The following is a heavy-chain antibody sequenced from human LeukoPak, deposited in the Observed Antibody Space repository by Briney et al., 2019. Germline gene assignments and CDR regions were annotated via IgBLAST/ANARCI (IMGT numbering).Heavy chain of an antibody. CDR1: GYTFTSYY. D-gene: IGHD6-13*01. CDR2: INPNGGST. V-gene: IGHV1-46*01. J-gene: IGHJ4*02. Sequence: ASVKVSCKASGYTFTSYYMHWVRQAPGQGLEWMGIINPNGGSTSYAQKFQGRVTMTRDMSTSTVYMELSSLRSEDTAVYYCARDPHPGIAAAGIAYYFDYWGQGTLVTVSS. CDR3: ARDPHPGIAAAGIAYYFDY.